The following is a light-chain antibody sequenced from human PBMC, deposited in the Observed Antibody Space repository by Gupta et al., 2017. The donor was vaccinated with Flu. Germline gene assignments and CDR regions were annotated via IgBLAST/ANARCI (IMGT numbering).Light chain of an antibody. CDR1: QGISSY. CDR3: QQVNSYPYT. CDR2: AAS. Sequence: GDRVTITCRSSQGISSYLAWYQQKPGKAPNLLIYAASTLQSGVPSRFSGSNSGREFSLTISSLRPEDFATYYCQQVNSYPYTFAQGTKLELK. V-gene: IGKV1-9*01. J-gene: IGKJ2*01.